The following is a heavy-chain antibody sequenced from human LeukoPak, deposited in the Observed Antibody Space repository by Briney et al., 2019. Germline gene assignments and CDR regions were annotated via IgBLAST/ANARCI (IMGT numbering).Heavy chain of an antibody. CDR3: ARDRGYSYGPFDY. CDR1: GFTFGSYA. J-gene: IGHJ4*02. Sequence: GRSLRLSCAASGFTFGSYAMHWVRQAPGKGLEWVAVISYDGSNKYYADSVKGRFTISRDNSKNTLYLQMNSLRAEDTAVYYCARDRGYSYGPFDYWGQGTLVTVSS. D-gene: IGHD5-18*01. CDR2: ISYDGSNK. V-gene: IGHV3-30*04.